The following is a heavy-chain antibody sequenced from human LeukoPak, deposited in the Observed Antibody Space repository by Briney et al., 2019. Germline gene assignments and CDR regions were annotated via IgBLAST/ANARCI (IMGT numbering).Heavy chain of an antibody. CDR1: GGTFSSYA. Sequence: ASVKVSCKASGGTFSSYAISWVRQAPGQGLEWMGRIIPILGIANYAQKSQGRVTITADKSTSTAYMELSSLRSEDTAVYYCARDEHYYGSGSRYWGQGTLVTVSS. D-gene: IGHD3-10*01. CDR2: IIPILGIA. J-gene: IGHJ4*02. CDR3: ARDEHYYGSGSRY. V-gene: IGHV1-69*04.